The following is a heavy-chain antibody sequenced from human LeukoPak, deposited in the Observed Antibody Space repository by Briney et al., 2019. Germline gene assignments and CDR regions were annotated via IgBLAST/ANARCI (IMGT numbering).Heavy chain of an antibody. CDR1: GFTCNNAW. CDR3: AKWMVRRDFWSGAFDI. J-gene: IGHJ3*02. V-gene: IGHV3-23*01. Sequence: GGSLRLSCAASGFTCNNAWMGWVRQAPGKGLDWVSAISGSGYNSYYADSVKGRFTISRDNSKNTLFLQMNSLRGEDTAIYYCAKWMVRRDFWSGAFDIWGQGTMVTV. CDR2: ISGSGYNS. D-gene: IGHD3-3*01.